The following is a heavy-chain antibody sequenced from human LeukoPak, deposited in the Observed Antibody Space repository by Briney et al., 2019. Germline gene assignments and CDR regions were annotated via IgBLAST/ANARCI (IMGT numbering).Heavy chain of an antibody. V-gene: IGHV3-23*01. J-gene: IGHJ5*02. Sequence: GGSLRLSCAVSGFTFSSYAISWVRQAPGKGLEWVSSISGSGDTTYYADALKGRFTISRDNPKNTLYLQMNSLRAEDKTVYHCATDSSGAFPNWFDPWGQGTLVTVSS. CDR3: ATDSSGAFPNWFDP. D-gene: IGHD3-22*01. CDR1: GFTFSSYA. CDR2: ISGSGDTT.